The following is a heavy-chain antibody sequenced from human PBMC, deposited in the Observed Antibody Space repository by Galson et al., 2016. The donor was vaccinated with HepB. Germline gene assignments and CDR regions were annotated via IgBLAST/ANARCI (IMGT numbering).Heavy chain of an antibody. D-gene: IGHD3-10*01. CDR3: VRGMVRGKWFGP. V-gene: IGHV7-4-1*02. CDR2: INTNTGNP. J-gene: IGHJ5*02. CDR1: GYTFTSFA. Sequence: SVKVSCKASGYTFTSFAMNWVRQAPGQGLEYLGWINTNTGNPMYDQGFTGRFVFSLDTSVSTAYLQISNLKAEDTAVYYCVRGMVRGKWFGPWGQGTLVTVSS.